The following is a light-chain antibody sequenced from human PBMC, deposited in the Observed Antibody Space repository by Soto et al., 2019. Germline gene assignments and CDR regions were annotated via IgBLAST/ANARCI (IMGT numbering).Light chain of an antibody. V-gene: IGKV3-15*01. J-gene: IGKJ2*01. CDR3: QHSNTGPPGS. Sequence: DIVMTQSPAALSVSPGERATLSCRASQSVGSSVAWYQQKPGQAPRFLMYGASTRAAGVPARFSGSRSGTEFSLTISSLQSADFAFYYCQHSNTGPPGSFGQGTKLEIK. CDR1: QSVGSS. CDR2: GAS.